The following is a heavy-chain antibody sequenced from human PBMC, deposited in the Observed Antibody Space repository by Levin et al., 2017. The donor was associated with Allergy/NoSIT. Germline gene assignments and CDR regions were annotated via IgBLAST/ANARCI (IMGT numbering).Heavy chain of an antibody. CDR1: GFTVSSNY. Sequence: GGSLRLSCAASGFTVSSNYMSWVRQAPGRGLEWVSVIYSGGSTYYADSVKGRFTISRDNSKNTVYLQMNSLRAEDTAVYYCARDRGGIYSGYVYWGQGTLVTVSS. V-gene: IGHV3-53*01. CDR3: ARDRGGIYSGYVY. J-gene: IGHJ4*02. CDR2: IYSGGST. D-gene: IGHD5-12*01.